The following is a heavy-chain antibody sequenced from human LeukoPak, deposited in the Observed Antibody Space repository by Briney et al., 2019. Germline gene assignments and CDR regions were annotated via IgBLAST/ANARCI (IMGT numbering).Heavy chain of an antibody. V-gene: IGHV4-59*08. CDR3: ARQSVSYYGMDV. CDR2: IYYSGST. Sequence: SETLSLTCTVSGGSISSHYWSWIRQPPGKGLEWIGYIYYSGSTNYNPSLKSRVTISVDTSKNQFSLKLSSVTAADTAVYYCARQSVSYYGMDVWGQGTTVTVSS. J-gene: IGHJ6*02. CDR1: GGSISSHY.